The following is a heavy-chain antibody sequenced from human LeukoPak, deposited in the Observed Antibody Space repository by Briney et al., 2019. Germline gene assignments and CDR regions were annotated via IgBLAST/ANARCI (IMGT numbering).Heavy chain of an antibody. Sequence: GGSLRLSCAASGFTFSDYYMSWIRQAPGKGLEWVSYISTSGNYIKDADSVKGRFTISRDNAKNSLFLRMSSLRVEDTAVYYCARGFELITFGGAIGKLNWFDSWGQGTLVTVSS. V-gene: IGHV3-11*05. CDR3: ARGFELITFGGAIGKLNWFDS. D-gene: IGHD3-16*02. CDR1: GFTFSDYY. J-gene: IGHJ5*01. CDR2: ISTSGNYI.